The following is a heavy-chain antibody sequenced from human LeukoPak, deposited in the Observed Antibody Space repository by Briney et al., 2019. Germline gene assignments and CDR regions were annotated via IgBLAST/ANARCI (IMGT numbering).Heavy chain of an antibody. CDR3: ARLGYSGYDLHNWFDP. Sequence: SETLSLTCTVSGGSISSYYWSWIRQPPGKGLEWIGYIYYSGSTNYNPSLKSRVTISVDTSKNQFSLKLSSVTAADTAVYYCARLGYSGYDLHNWFDPWGQGTLVTVSS. CDR1: GGSISSYY. D-gene: IGHD5-12*01. J-gene: IGHJ5*02. V-gene: IGHV4-59*08. CDR2: IYYSGST.